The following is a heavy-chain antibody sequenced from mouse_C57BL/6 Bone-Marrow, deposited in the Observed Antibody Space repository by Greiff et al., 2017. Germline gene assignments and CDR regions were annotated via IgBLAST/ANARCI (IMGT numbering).Heavy chain of an antibody. CDR2: IYPRSGNT. CDR3: ARWLTRAY. Sequence: QLQQSGAELARPGASVKLSCKASGYTFTSYGISWVKQRTGQGLEWIGEIYPRSGNTYYNEKFKGKATLTADKSSSTAYMELRSLTSEDSAVYFCARWLTRAYWGQGTLVTVSA. D-gene: IGHD2-2*01. J-gene: IGHJ3*01. CDR1: GYTFTSYG. V-gene: IGHV1-81*01.